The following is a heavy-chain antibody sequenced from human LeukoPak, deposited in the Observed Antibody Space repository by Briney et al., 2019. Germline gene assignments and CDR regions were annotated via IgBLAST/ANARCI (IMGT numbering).Heavy chain of an antibody. Sequence: PSETLSLTCAVYGGSFSGYYWSWIRQPPGKGLEWIGEINHSGSTNYNPSLKSRVTISVDTSKNQFSLKLSSVTAADTAVYYCARGPQGEVVVPAVSKGRFDYWGQGTLVTVSS. V-gene: IGHV4-34*01. CDR1: GGSFSGYY. CDR2: INHSGST. CDR3: ARGPQGEVVVPAVSKGRFDY. J-gene: IGHJ4*02. D-gene: IGHD2-2*01.